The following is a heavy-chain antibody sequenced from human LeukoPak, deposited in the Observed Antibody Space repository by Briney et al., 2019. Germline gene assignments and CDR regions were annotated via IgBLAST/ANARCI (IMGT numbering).Heavy chain of an antibody. CDR1: GGSISSGDYY. D-gene: IGHD3-10*01. CDR2: IYYSGST. V-gene: IGHV4-30-4*01. Sequence: SETLSLTCTVSGGSISSGDYYWSWIRQPPGKGLEWIGYIYYSGSTYYNPSLKSRVTISVDTSKNQFSLKLSSVTAADTAVDYCARAVLLWFGELPYDAFDIWGQGTMVTVSS. CDR3: ARAVLLWFGELPYDAFDI. J-gene: IGHJ3*02.